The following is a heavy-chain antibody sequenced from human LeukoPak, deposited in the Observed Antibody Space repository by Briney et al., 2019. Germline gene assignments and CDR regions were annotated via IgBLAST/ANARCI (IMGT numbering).Heavy chain of an antibody. CDR3: ARGRGYDSSGYYFGYFQH. CDR1: GGSISNYY. Sequence: SETLSLTCTVSGGSISNYYWNWIRQPPGKGLEWIGYIYYSGSTNYNPSLKSRVTMSVDTSKNQFSLKLSSVTAADTAVYYCARGRGYDSSGYYFGYFQHWGQGTLVTVSS. D-gene: IGHD3-22*01. V-gene: IGHV4-59*12. J-gene: IGHJ1*01. CDR2: IYYSGST.